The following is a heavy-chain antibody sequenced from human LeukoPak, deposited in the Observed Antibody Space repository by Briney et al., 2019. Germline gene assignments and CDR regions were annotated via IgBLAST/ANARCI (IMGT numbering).Heavy chain of an antibody. J-gene: IGHJ2*01. CDR3: ARGPDYYWYFDL. CDR2: IIPIFGTA. D-gene: IGHD4-11*01. Sequence: SVKVSCKASGGTFSSYAISWVRQAPGQSLEWMGGIIPIFGTANYAQKFQGRVTITADESTSTAYMELSSLRSEDTAVYYCARGPDYYWYFDLWGRGTLVTVSS. V-gene: IGHV1-69*13. CDR1: GGTFSSYA.